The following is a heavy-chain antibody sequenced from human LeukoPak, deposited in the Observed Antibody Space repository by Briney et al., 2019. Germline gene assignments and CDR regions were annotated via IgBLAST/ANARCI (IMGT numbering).Heavy chain of an antibody. CDR1: GYSIGSYY. D-gene: IGHD5-24*01. CDR2: INPSGGTT. J-gene: IGHJ4*02. CDR3: AREGVEMATMVDY. V-gene: IGHV1-46*01. Sequence: ASVKVSCKASGYSIGSYYLHWVRQAPGQGLEWMGIINPSGGTTSYAQKFQGRVTMTSDTSTNTVYMELSGLRSDDTAVYYCAREGVEMATMVDYWGQGTLVTVSS.